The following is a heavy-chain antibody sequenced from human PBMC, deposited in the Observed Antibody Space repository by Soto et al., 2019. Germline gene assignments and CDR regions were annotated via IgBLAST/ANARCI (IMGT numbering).Heavy chain of an antibody. J-gene: IGHJ3*02. D-gene: IGHD3-10*01. CDR3: AMVLGYGSGSDGAFDI. V-gene: IGHV1-46*03. Sequence: ASVKVSCKSSGYTFTSYYVHWVRQAPGQGLEWMGIINPSGGSTSYAQKFQGRVTMTRDTSTSTVYMELSSLRSEDTAVYYCAMVLGYGSGSDGAFDIWGQGTMVTVSS. CDR2: INPSGGST. CDR1: GYTFTSYY.